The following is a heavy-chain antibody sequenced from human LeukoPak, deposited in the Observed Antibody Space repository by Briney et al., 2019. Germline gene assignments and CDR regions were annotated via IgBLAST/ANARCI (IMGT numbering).Heavy chain of an antibody. D-gene: IGHD2-2*02. Sequence: DSVKVSCKASGYTFTSYGISWVRQAPGQGLELMGWISAYNGNTNYAQKLQGRVTMTTDTSTSTAYMELRSLRSDDTAVYYCARDRDCRSTSCYSRWWDYWGQGTLVTVSS. V-gene: IGHV1-18*01. CDR1: GYTFTSYG. CDR3: ARDRDCRSTSCYSRWWDY. J-gene: IGHJ4*02. CDR2: ISAYNGNT.